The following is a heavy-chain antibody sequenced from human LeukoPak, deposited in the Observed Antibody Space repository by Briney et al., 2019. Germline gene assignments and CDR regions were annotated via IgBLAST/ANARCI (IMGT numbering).Heavy chain of an antibody. J-gene: IGHJ4*02. D-gene: IGHD3-10*01. Sequence: GSLRLSCAASGFTFTTYSMSWIRQAPGKGLEWVSYISSSGSTIYYADSVKGRFTISRDNAKNSLYLQMNSLRAEDTAVYYCAGALWFGELTDWGQGTLVTVSS. CDR1: GFTFTTYS. CDR2: ISSSGSTI. V-gene: IGHV3-48*04. CDR3: AGALWFGELTD.